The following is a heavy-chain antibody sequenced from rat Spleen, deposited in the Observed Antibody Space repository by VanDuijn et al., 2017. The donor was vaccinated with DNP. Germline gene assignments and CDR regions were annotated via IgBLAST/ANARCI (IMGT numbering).Heavy chain of an antibody. CDR3: VRLEEAYFNY. CDR2: IGSAAYAP. Sequence: EVQLVESGGGLVQPGRSLKLSCAASGFTFSAYYMAWVRQAPAKGLEWVAYIGSAAYAPYYGDSVKGRFTISRDNAKSTLYLQMNSLRSEDTATYHCVRLEEAYFNYWGQGVMVTVSS. J-gene: IGHJ2*01. CDR1: GFTFSAYY. V-gene: IGHV5-22*01.